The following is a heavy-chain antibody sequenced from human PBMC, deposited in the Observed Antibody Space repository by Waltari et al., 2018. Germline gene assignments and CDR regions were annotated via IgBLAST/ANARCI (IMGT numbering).Heavy chain of an antibody. D-gene: IGHD1-1*01. CDR2: FDPEDGET. Sequence: VQLVQSGAAVQKPGASEKVSCTVSGYNLNASPLHWVRPAPGKGLELMGGFDPEDGETIYAQKFQGRVTMTEDTSTDTAYMELSSLRSEDTAVYYWATARGGTIDYWGQGTLVTGSS. V-gene: IGHV1-24*01. J-gene: IGHJ4*02. CDR3: ATARGGTIDY. CDR1: GYNLNASP.